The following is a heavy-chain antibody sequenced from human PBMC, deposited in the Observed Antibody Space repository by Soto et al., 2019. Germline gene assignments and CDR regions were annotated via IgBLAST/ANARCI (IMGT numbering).Heavy chain of an antibody. J-gene: IGHJ4*02. Sequence: SETLSLTCTVSSGSISSYYWSWIRQPPGKGLEWIGYIYYRGSTNYNPSLKSRVTISVDTSKNQFSLRLSSVTAADTAIYYCARIGYCSGVRCLPLDYWGQGTLVTVSS. V-gene: IGHV4-59*01. CDR2: IYYRGST. CDR1: SGSISSYY. CDR3: ARIGYCSGVRCLPLDY. D-gene: IGHD2-15*01.